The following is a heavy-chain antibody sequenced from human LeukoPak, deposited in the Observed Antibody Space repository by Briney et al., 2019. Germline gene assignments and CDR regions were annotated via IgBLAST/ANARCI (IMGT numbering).Heavy chain of an antibody. D-gene: IGHD3-3*01. CDR2: IYYSGNT. J-gene: IGHJ5*02. CDR1: GGSISSSIYY. Sequence: SETLSLTCTVSGGSISSSIYYWGWIRQPPGKGLEWIGTIYYSGNTFYSPSLKSRVTISIDTSKNQFSLKLSSVTAADTARYYCARHPSFDWFGPWGQGTLVTVSS. CDR3: ARHPSFDWFGP. V-gene: IGHV4-39*01.